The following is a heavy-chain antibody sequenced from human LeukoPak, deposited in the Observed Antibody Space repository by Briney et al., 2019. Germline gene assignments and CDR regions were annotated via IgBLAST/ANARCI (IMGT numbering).Heavy chain of an antibody. CDR3: ARGSYYDFWSGYYGYMDV. J-gene: IGHJ6*03. D-gene: IGHD3-3*01. V-gene: IGHV1-8*03. Sequence: GESLKISCKGSGYSFTSYWIGWVRQATGQGLEWMGWMNPNSGNTGYAQKFQGRVTITRNTSISTAYMELSSLRSEDTAVYYCARGSYYDFWSGYYGYMDVWGKGTTVTVSS. CDR2: MNPNSGNT. CDR1: GYSFTSYW.